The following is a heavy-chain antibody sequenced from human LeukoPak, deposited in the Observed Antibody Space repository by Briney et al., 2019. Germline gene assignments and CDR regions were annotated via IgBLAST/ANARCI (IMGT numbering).Heavy chain of an antibody. CDR1: GFTFDDYA. Sequence: GRSLRLSCAASGFTFDDYAMHWVRQAPGKGLEWVSGISWNSGSIGYADSVKGRFTISRDNAKNSLYLQMNSLRAEDTAVYYCAKDLLAARPTYGMDVWGQGTTVTVSS. V-gene: IGHV3-9*01. D-gene: IGHD6-6*01. J-gene: IGHJ6*02. CDR2: ISWNSGSI. CDR3: AKDLLAARPTYGMDV.